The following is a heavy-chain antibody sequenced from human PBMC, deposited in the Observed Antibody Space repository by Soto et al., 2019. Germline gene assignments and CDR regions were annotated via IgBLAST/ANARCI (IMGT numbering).Heavy chain of an antibody. CDR1: GYSFIGHY. J-gene: IGHJ4*02. Sequence: ASVKVSCKASGYSFIGHYIHWVRQAPGQGLEWMGWINPNSGSTTYAQRFQGRVTMTRDTSISTVYMELSSLRSEDTAVYYCARKGMKTIPDLWGQGTLVTVSS. V-gene: IGHV1-2*02. CDR2: INPNSGST. CDR3: ARKGMKTIPDL. D-gene: IGHD2-2*01.